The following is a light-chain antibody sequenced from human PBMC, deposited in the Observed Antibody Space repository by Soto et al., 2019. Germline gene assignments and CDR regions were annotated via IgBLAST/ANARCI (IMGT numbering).Light chain of an antibody. CDR3: QHYKESST. CDR1: QSISSW. J-gene: IGKJ2*01. Sequence: DIQMTQSPSTLSASVGDRVTITCRASQSISSWLAWYQQKPGKAPKLLIYEASSSEIGVPPRFSGSGFGTEFSITSSRLQPDDFATYYCQHYKESSTFGQGTRLQIK. CDR2: EAS. V-gene: IGKV1-5*03.